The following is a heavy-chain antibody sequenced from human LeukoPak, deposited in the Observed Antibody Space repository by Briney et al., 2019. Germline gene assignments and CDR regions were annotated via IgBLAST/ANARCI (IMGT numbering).Heavy chain of an antibody. Sequence: GGSLRLSCAASGFTFSSYGMHWVRQAPGKGLEWVAVISYDGSNKYYADSVKGRFTISRDNSKNTLYLQMNSLRAEDTAVYYCAKVRGSYYPRGAFDIWGQGTMVTVSS. CDR2: ISYDGSNK. D-gene: IGHD1-26*01. J-gene: IGHJ3*02. CDR3: AKVRGSYYPRGAFDI. CDR1: GFTFSSYG. V-gene: IGHV3-30*18.